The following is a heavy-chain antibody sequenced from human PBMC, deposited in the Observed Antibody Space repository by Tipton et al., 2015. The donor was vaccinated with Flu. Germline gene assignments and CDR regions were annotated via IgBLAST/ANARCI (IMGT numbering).Heavy chain of an antibody. V-gene: IGHV4-59*08. D-gene: IGHD3-10*01. CDR3: AGGGGQPGLN. Sequence: TLSLTCTVSGGSIRSHYWSWIRQPPGKGLEWIGYIFYTGSTNYNPSLKSRVSISVDTSKSQFSLKLNSVTAADTAIYYCAGGGGQPGLNWGQGTMVTVSS. J-gene: IGHJ3*01. CDR1: GGSIRSHY. CDR2: IFYTGST.